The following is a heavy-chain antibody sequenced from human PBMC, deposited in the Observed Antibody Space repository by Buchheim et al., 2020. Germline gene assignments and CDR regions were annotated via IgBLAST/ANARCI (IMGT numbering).Heavy chain of an antibody. V-gene: IGHV3-30-3*01. CDR2: ISYDGSNK. CDR1: GFTFSSYA. J-gene: IGHJ4*02. D-gene: IGHD3-22*01. CDR3: ASGAPYYDSSGYYMTGY. Sequence: QVQLVESGGGVVQPGRSLRLSCAASGFTFSSYAMHWVRQAPGKGLEWVAVISYDGSNKYYADSVKGRFTISRDNSKNTLYLKMNSLRAEDTAVYYCASGAPYYDSSGYYMTGYWGQGTL.